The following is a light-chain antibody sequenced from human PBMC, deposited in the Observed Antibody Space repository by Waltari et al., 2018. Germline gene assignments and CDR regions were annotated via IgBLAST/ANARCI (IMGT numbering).Light chain of an antibody. CDR1: QSISSY. CDR3: QQSYSTPQT. Sequence: DIQMTQSPSSLSASVGDRVTITCRASQSISSYLNWDQQKPGKAPKLLIYAESSLQSGVPSRFSGSGSGTEFTLTISSLQPEDFATYYCQQSYSTPQTFGQGTKVEIK. J-gene: IGKJ1*01. V-gene: IGKV1-39*01. CDR2: AES.